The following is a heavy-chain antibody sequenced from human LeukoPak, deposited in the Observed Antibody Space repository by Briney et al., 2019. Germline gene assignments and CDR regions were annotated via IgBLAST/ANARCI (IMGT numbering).Heavy chain of an antibody. V-gene: IGHV3-21*01. J-gene: IGHJ6*02. D-gene: IGHD1-26*01. CDR1: GFTFSSYS. CDR3: ARVQPQWGPDV. CDR2: ISSSSSYI. Sequence: GGSLRLSCAASGFTFSSYSMNWVRQAPGKGLEWVSSISSSSSYIYYADSVKGRFTISRDNAKNSLYLQMNSLRAEDTAVYYCARVQPQWGPDVWAKGPRSPSP.